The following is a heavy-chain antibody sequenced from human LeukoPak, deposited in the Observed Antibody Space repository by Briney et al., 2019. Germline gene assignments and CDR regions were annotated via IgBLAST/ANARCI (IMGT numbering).Heavy chain of an antibody. V-gene: IGHV1-8*01. CDR2: MNPNSGNT. J-gene: IGHJ5*02. D-gene: IGHD6-19*01. CDR1: AYTFTTYD. Sequence: ETSVKVSCKSSAYTFTTYDINWVRQATGQGLEWMGWMNPNSGNTGYAQKFQGRVTMTRNTSISTAYMELSSLRSEDTAVYYCARGRGSGHKENWFDPWGQGTLVTVSS. CDR3: ARGRGSGHKENWFDP.